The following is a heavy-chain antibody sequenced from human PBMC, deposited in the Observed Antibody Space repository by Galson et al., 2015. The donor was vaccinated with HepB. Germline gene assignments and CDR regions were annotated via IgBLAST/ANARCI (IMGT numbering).Heavy chain of an antibody. V-gene: IGHV1-2*06. CDR3: ARGGIVVVPAAMEYYYYYYMDV. CDR1: GYTFTGYY. J-gene: IGHJ6*03. CDR2: INPNSGGT. Sequence: SVKVSCKASGYTFTGYYMHWVRQAPGQGLEWMGRINPNSGGTNYAQKFQGRVTMTRDTSISTAYMELSRLRSDDTAVYYCARGGIVVVPAAMEYYYYYYMDVWGKGTTVTVSS. D-gene: IGHD2-2*01.